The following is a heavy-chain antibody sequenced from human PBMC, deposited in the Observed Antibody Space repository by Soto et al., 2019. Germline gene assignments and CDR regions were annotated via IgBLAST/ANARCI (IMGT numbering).Heavy chain of an antibody. Sequence: PSETLSLTCTVSGGSISSGGYYWSWIRQHPGEGLEWIGYIYYSGSTYYNPSLKSRVTISVDTSKNQFSLKLSSVTAADTAVYYCARRFLEWLPARGMDVWGQGTTVTVSS. J-gene: IGHJ6*02. D-gene: IGHD3-3*01. CDR2: IYYSGST. V-gene: IGHV4-31*03. CDR1: GGSISSGGYY. CDR3: ARRFLEWLPARGMDV.